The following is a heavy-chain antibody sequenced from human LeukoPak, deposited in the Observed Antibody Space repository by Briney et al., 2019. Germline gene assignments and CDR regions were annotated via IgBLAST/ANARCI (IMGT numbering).Heavy chain of an antibody. J-gene: IGHJ4*02. CDR1: GFTFSNYP. V-gene: IGHV3-30*18. Sequence: PGGSLRLSCAASGFTFSNYPIHWVRQTPGKGLEWVALISYDGSNKYYADSVKGRFTISRDNSKNTLYLQMNSLRAEDTAVYYCAKGAWELQRDYFDYWGQGTLVTVSS. CDR3: AKGAWELQRDYFDY. D-gene: IGHD1-26*01. CDR2: ISYDGSNK.